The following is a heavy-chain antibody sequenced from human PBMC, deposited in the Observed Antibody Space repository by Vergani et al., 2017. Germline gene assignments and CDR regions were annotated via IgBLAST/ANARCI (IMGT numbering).Heavy chain of an antibody. Sequence: QVQLQQWGAGLLKPSETLSLTCAVYGGSFSGYYWSWIRQPPGKGLEWIGEINHSGSTNYNPSLKSRVTISVDTSKNQFSLKLSSVTAADTAVNYCAKPLVLRFLEWLSYGGPFDYWGQGTLVTVSS. CDR1: GGSFSGYY. V-gene: IGHV4-34*01. CDR2: INHSGST. D-gene: IGHD3-3*01. CDR3: AKPLVLRFLEWLSYGGPFDY. J-gene: IGHJ4*02.